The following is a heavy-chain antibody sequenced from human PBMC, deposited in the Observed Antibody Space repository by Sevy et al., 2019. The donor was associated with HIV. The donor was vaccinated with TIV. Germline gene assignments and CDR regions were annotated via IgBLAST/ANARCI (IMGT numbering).Heavy chain of an antibody. J-gene: IGHJ6*02. D-gene: IGHD1-26*01. Sequence: SLRLSCIGSGFSFSYYGIHWVRQSPGKGLDWVALISHDGINEYYVDSVKGRFTISRDNSKNTVYLEMNSLRNEDTAIYFCANAYSGSYSHSYLYALDVWGQGTTVTVSS. V-gene: IGHV3-30*18. CDR1: GFSFSYYG. CDR2: ISHDGINE. CDR3: ANAYSGSYSHSYLYALDV.